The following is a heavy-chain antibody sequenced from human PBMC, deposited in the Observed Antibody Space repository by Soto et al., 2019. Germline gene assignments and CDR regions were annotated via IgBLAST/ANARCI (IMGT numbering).Heavy chain of an antibody. CDR3: HPAYYDSSGYEDYYFDY. V-gene: IGHV4-34*01. D-gene: IGHD3-22*01. CDR2: INTSGST. Sequence: WEALSLTCAGYGGSFSGYYCSWVRPPPGRGMEWIGEINTSGSTNYNPSLKSRFTISVDTSKHQFSLKLSSVTAADTAVYYCHPAYYDSSGYEDYYFDYWGQGTLVTVSS. J-gene: IGHJ4*02. CDR1: GGSFSGYY.